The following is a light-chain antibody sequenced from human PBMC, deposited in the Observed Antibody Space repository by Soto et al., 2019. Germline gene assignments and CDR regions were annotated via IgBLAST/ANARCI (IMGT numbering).Light chain of an antibody. V-gene: IGKV3D-15*01. CDR3: QQYDTPWT. CDR2: DTS. CDR1: QSVSTY. J-gene: IGKJ1*01. Sequence: EIVMTQSPVTLSVSPGERATLSCRAGQSVSTYLAWYQQKPGQAPRLLIYDTSNRATGVPDRFSGSWSGTDFTLTISRLEPEDFAVYYCQQYDTPWTFGQGTKVDIK.